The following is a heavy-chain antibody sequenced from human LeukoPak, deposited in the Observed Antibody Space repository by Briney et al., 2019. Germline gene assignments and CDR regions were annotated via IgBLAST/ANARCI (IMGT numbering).Heavy chain of an antibody. CDR2: TYSRSRWYH. Sequence: PSHTLSLTCAISGDSVSGNTTAWNWIRQSPSRGLEWLGRTYSRSRWYHDYAVSVTSRISISADTSKNQFSLQLISVTPDDTAFYFCARGISRFNWFDTWGQGTLVTVSS. D-gene: IGHD3-10*01. CDR1: GDSVSGNTTA. CDR3: ARGISRFNWFDT. V-gene: IGHV6-1*01. J-gene: IGHJ5*02.